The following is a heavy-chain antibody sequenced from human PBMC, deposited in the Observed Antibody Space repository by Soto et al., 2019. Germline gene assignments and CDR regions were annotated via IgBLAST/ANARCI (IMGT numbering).Heavy chain of an antibody. CDR3: ARAAPSGNGVRYFDL. Sequence: QVQLVQSGAEVKKPGSSVKVSCKASGGTFSSYAISWVRQAPGQGLEWMGGIIPIFGTANYAQKFQGRGTITADESTSTAYMELSSLRSEDTAVHYCARAAPSGNGVRYFDLWGRGTLVTVSS. J-gene: IGHJ2*01. V-gene: IGHV1-69*12. CDR1: GGTFSSYA. D-gene: IGHD1-1*01. CDR2: IIPIFGTA.